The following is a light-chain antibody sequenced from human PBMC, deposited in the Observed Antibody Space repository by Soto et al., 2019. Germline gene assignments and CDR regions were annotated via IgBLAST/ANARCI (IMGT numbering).Light chain of an antibody. CDR3: SSYVRSTSFA. CDR1: SSDFGTYNF. V-gene: IGLV2-8*01. CDR2: EVN. Sequence: QPVLTQPPSASGSPGQSVTISCTGTSSDFGTYNFVSWYQQHPGKAPKLMIYEVNKRPSGVPDRFSGSKSGNTASLTVSGLQAEDEADYYCSSYVRSTSFAFGGGTQLTVL. J-gene: IGLJ7*01.